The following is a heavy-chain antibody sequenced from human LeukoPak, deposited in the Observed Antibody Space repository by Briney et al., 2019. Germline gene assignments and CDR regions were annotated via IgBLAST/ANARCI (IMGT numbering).Heavy chain of an antibody. D-gene: IGHD1-14*01. CDR1: GYNFNDFV. CDR2: ISALTGDT. Sequence: GASVKVSCKASGYNFNDFVVTWVRQARGQGLEWMGWISALTGDTNYAQKFQGRLTMTTDTSTDTAYMEMRGLRSDDTAVYYCAREATGRAFDPWGQGTLVVVSS. CDR3: AREATGRAFDP. V-gene: IGHV1-18*01. J-gene: IGHJ5*02.